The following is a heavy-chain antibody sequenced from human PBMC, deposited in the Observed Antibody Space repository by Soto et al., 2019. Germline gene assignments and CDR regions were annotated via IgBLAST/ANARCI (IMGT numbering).Heavy chain of an antibody. CDR2: IRSKAYGGTT. CDR3: TRYILTGYYRSYYYYGMDV. D-gene: IGHD3-9*01. CDR1: GFTFGDYA. V-gene: IGHV3-49*03. Sequence: GGSLRLSCTASGFTFGDYAMSWFRQAPGKGLEWVGFIRSKAYGGTTEYAASVKGRFTISRDDSKSIAYLQMNSLKTEDTAVYYCTRYILTGYYRSYYYYGMDVWGQGTTVTVSS. J-gene: IGHJ6*02.